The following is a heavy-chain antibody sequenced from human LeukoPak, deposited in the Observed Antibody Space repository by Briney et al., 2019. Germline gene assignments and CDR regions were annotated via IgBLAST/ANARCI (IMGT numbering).Heavy chain of an antibody. CDR3: VRERAGFDY. CDR2: IKPDGTEK. V-gene: IGHV3-7*01. J-gene: IGHJ4*02. CDR1: GFTFSDYW. Sequence: GGSLRLSCAASGFTFSDYWMSWVRQTPGKGLEWVAKIKPDGTEKHYVDSVKGRFTFSRDNAQNSMYLQMNSLRAEDTAMYYCVRERAGFDYWGQGTLVTVSS.